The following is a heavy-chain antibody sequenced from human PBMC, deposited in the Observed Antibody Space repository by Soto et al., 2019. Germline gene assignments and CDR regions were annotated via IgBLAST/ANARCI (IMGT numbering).Heavy chain of an antibody. CDR2: ISTSGDYI. V-gene: IGHV3-21*01. Sequence: RRLSCAASGFTFSAYSMNWVRQAPGKGLEWVSSISTSGDYIYYADSMKGRFTISRDNAKNSLYLQMNSLRAEDTAVYYCAGEGDGYNYVDYWGQGTLVTVSS. CDR1: GFTFSAYS. CDR3: AGEGDGYNYVDY. J-gene: IGHJ4*02. D-gene: IGHD5-12*01.